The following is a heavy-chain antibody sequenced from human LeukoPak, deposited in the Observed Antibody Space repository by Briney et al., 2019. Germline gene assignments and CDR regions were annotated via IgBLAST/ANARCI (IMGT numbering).Heavy chain of an antibody. CDR3: ATGHYHDSSGYYPLPDAFDI. CDR2: MNSDGSST. D-gene: IGHD3-22*01. J-gene: IGHJ3*02. Sequence: PGGSLRLSCAASGFSFSRYWMHWVRQAPGKGLVWVSRMNSDGSSTNYADSVKGRFTISRDNAKNILYLQMNSLRAEDTAVYHCATGHYHDSSGYYPLPDAFDIWGQGTMVTVSS. CDR1: GFSFSRYW. V-gene: IGHV3-74*01.